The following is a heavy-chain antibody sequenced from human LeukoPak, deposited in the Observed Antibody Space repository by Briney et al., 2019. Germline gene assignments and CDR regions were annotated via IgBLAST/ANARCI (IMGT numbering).Heavy chain of an antibody. J-gene: IGHJ4*02. CDR1: GFIYSDYW. CDR2: IKTDGSEK. D-gene: IGHD3-22*01. V-gene: IGHV3-7*03. Sequence: PGGSLRLSCAASGFIYSDYWMSWVRQAPGKGLEWVANIKTDGSEKYYVDSVKGRFTISRDNSKNTLYLQMNSLRAEDTAVYYCARDLNYYDSSGYGHWGQGTLVTVSS. CDR3: ARDLNYYDSSGYGH.